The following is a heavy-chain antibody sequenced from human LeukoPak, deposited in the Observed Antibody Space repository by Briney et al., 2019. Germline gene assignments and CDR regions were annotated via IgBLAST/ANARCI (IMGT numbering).Heavy chain of an antibody. D-gene: IGHD4-11*01. V-gene: IGHV3-20*04. J-gene: IGHJ4*02. CDR3: SRDSNMKLDY. CDR2: INWNGGST. CDR1: GFTFDDYD. Sequence: RSGGSLRLSCAASGFTFDDYDMSWVRQAPGKGLEWVSGINWNGGSTGYADSVKGRFTISRDNAKNSLYLQMNSLRAEDTAVYYCSRDSNMKLDYWGQGTLVTVSS.